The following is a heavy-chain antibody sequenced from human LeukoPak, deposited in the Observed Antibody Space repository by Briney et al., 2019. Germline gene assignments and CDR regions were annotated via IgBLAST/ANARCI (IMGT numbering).Heavy chain of an antibody. CDR3: ARGRYYYGSRSSVQNYYYYYGMDV. J-gene: IGHJ6*02. D-gene: IGHD3-10*01. CDR2: IYYSGST. CDR1: GGSISSYY. Sequence: SETLSLTCTVSGGSISSYYWSWIRQPPGKGLEWIGYIYYSGSTNYNPSLKSRVTISVDTSKNQFSLKLSSVTAADTAVYYCARGRYYYGSRSSVQNYYYYYGMDVWGQGTTVTVSS. V-gene: IGHV4-59*01.